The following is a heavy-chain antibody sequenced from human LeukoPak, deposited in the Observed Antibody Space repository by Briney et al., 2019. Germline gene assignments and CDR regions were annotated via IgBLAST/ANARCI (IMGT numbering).Heavy chain of an antibody. J-gene: IGHJ4*02. CDR3: ARDEEFGELLYYFDY. CDR1: GYTFTGYY. CDR2: INPNSGGT. Sequence: ASVKVSCTASGYTFTGYYMHWVRQAPGQGLEWMGWINPNSGGTNYAQKFQGRVTMTRDTSISTAYMELSRLRSDDTAVYYCARDEEFGELLYYFDYWGQGTLVTVSS. D-gene: IGHD3-10*01. V-gene: IGHV1-2*02.